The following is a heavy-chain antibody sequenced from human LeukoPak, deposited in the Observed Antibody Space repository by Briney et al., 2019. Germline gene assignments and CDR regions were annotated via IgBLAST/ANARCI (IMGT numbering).Heavy chain of an antibody. CDR1: GFTFSSFS. V-gene: IGHV3-48*01. CDR3: GRGGSTGSWFNY. D-gene: IGHD6-13*01. J-gene: IGHJ4*02. Sequence: GGSLRLSCAASGFTFSSFSMTWARQAPGKGLEWISYIHSTSSPIYYADSVKGRFTVSRDNAKNSLYLQMNSLRAEDTAVYYCGRGGSTGSWFNYWGQGTLVTVSS. CDR2: IHSTSSPI.